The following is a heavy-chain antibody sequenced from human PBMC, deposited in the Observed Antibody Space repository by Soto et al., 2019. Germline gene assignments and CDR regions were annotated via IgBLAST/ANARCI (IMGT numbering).Heavy chain of an antibody. D-gene: IGHD3-10*01. CDR2: IYYSGST. Sequence: SETLSLTCTVSGGSVSSGSYYWSWIRQPPGKGLEWIGYIYYSGSTNYNPSLKSRVTISVDTSKNQFSLKLSSVTAADTAVYYCARAVPVVHYYGSGSPTNWFDPWGQGTRVSVSS. V-gene: IGHV4-61*01. CDR3: ARAVPVVHYYGSGSPTNWFDP. CDR1: GGSVSSGSYY. J-gene: IGHJ5*02.